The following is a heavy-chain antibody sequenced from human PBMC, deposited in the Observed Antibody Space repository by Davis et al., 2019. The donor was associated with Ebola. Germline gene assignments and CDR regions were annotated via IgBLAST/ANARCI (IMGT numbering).Heavy chain of an antibody. V-gene: IGHV3-33*01. CDR3: ARGLWNRDGYNDAFDL. CDR1: EFTFSSYG. D-gene: IGHD5-24*01. Sequence: PGGSLRLSCAASEFTFSSYGMHWVRQAPGKGLEWVAVIWYDGSNEYYADSVEGRFTISRDNSKRMLYLQMNSLRADDTAVYFCARGLWNRDGYNDAFDLWGQGTMVTVSS. CDR2: IWYDGSNE. J-gene: IGHJ3*01.